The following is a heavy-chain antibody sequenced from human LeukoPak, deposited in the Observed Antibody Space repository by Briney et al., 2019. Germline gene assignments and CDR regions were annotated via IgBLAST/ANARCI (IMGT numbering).Heavy chain of an antibody. CDR2: INHSGST. CDR1: GGSFSGYY. J-gene: IGHJ6*02. V-gene: IGHV4-34*01. D-gene: IGHD2-2*01. Sequence: SGTLSLTCAVYGGSFSGYYWSWIRQPPGKGLEWIGEINHSGSTNYNPSLKSRVTISVDTSKNQFSLKLSSVTAADTAVYYCARGLLRCSSTSCYSMSYYGMDVWGQGTTVTVSS. CDR3: ARGLLRCSSTSCYSMSYYGMDV.